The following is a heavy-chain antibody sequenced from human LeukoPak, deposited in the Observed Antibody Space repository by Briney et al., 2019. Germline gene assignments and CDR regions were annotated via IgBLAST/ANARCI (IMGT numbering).Heavy chain of an antibody. D-gene: IGHD3-10*02. CDR1: GGSISSYY. Sequence: SETLSLTCTVSGGSISSYYWSWIRQPPGKGLEWIGYIYYSGSTNYNPSLKSRVTISVDTSKNQFSLKLSSVTAADTAVYYCARDYVQRQFDPWGQGTLVTVSS. CDR3: ARDYVQRQFDP. V-gene: IGHV4-59*01. J-gene: IGHJ5*02. CDR2: IYYSGST.